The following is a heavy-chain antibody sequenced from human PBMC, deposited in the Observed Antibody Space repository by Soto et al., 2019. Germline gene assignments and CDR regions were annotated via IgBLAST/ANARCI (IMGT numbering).Heavy chain of an antibody. D-gene: IGHD4-17*01. CDR1: GFSLRNSGVG. Sequence: QITLKESGPTLVKPTQTLTLTCTFSGFSLRNSGVGVGWIRQPPGKALEWLALIYWDDAKRYSPSLKSRLTTTKDTSKIQLVLTMTNMDPVDTATYYCAHRTTAGFYCDYWGQGTLVTVSS. CDR2: IYWDDAK. V-gene: IGHV2-5*02. CDR3: AHRTTAGFYCDY. J-gene: IGHJ4*02.